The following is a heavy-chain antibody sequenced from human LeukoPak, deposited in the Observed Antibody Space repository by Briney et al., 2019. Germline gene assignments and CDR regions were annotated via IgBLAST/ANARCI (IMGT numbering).Heavy chain of an antibody. CDR1: GFTFSSYA. V-gene: IGHV3-30-3*01. Sequence: GGSLRLSCAASGFTFSSYAMHWVRQAPGKGLEWVAVISYDGSNKYYADSVKGRFTISRDNSKNTLYLQMNSLRAEDTAVYYCARGRYTIAVAGTRDYWGQGTLVTVSS. D-gene: IGHD6-19*01. J-gene: IGHJ4*02. CDR2: ISYDGSNK. CDR3: ARGRYTIAVAGTRDY.